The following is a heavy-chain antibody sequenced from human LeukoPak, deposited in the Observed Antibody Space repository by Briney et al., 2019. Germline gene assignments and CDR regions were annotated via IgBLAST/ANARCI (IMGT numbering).Heavy chain of an antibody. CDR1: GGSISSYY. D-gene: IGHD5-18*01. J-gene: IGHJ4*02. CDR2: IDYSGST. Sequence: KASETLSLXCTVPGGSISSYYWSWIRQPPGKGLEWIGYIDYSGSTNYNPSLKSRVTISVDTSKNQFSLKLSSVTAADTAVYYCARARGYSYGYDYWGQGTLVTVSS. CDR3: ARARGYSYGYDY. V-gene: IGHV4-59*01.